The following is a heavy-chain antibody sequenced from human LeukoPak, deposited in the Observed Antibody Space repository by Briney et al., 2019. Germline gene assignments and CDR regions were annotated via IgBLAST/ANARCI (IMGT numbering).Heavy chain of an antibody. J-gene: IGHJ4*02. V-gene: IGHV3-21*01. CDR3: ARKDAATILIDY. Sequence: PGGSLRLSCAASGFTFSSYSMNWVRQAPGKGLEWVSSISSSSSYIYYADSVKGRFTISRDNAKNSLYLQMNSLRAEDTAVYYCARKDAATILIDYRGQGTLVTVSS. CDR1: GFTFSSYS. D-gene: IGHD5-24*01. CDR2: ISSSSSYI.